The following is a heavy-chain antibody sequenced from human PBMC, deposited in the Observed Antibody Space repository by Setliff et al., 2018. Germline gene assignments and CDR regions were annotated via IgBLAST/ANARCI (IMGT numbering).Heavy chain of an antibody. D-gene: IGHD2-15*01. CDR1: GYILKSYG. CDR2: ISSHNNDIT. V-gene: IGHV1-18*01. J-gene: IGHJ3*01. Sequence: ASVKVSCKASGYILKSYGISWVRQAPGQGLEWMGWISSHNNDITNYAQRFQGRVTMTTDTSTSAAYMELRSLRSDDTAVYYCAISSLSICSGGSCPNAFDVWGQGTMVTVSS. CDR3: AISSLSICSGGSCPNAFDV.